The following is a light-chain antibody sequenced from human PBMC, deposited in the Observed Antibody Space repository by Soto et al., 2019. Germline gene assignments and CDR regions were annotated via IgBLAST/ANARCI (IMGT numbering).Light chain of an antibody. J-gene: IGKJ1*01. CDR3: QQAYSTPWT. V-gene: IGKV1-39*01. CDR1: QSISTY. Sequence: DIQMTQSPSSLSASVGDRVTITCRASQSISTYLHWYQQKPGTAPKLLIYATSNLQSGVPSRFSGSGSGTDFTLTINSLQPEDSATYYCQQAYSTPWTFGQGTKVE. CDR2: ATS.